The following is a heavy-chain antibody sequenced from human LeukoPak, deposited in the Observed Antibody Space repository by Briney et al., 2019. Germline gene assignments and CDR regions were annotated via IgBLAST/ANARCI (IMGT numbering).Heavy chain of an antibody. CDR3: ARDVGGRIGASDI. Sequence: SDTLSLTCSVSGDSISSSSYYWGWIRQPPGKGLEWIGSIYYSGSTYYNPSLKSRVTISVDTSKNQFSLKLSSVTAADTAVYYCARDVGGRIGASDIWGQGTMVTVSS. CDR1: GDSISSSSYY. D-gene: IGHD1-26*01. V-gene: IGHV4-39*07. CDR2: IYYSGST. J-gene: IGHJ3*02.